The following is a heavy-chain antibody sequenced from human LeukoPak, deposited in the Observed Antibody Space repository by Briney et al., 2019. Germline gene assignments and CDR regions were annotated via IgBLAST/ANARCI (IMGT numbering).Heavy chain of an antibody. CDR1: GFTLSSYW. CDR2: IKHDGSQK. Sequence: GGSLRLSCAASGFTLSSYWMSWVRQAPGKGLEWVANIKHDGSQKYYVDSVKGRFTISRDNAKNTLYLQMYRLCAHDRAVYYWARVPQVWKARYDFDYWGQGTLVTFSS. V-gene: IGHV3-7*01. CDR3: ARVPQVWKARYDFDY. D-gene: IGHD3-16*01. J-gene: IGHJ4*02.